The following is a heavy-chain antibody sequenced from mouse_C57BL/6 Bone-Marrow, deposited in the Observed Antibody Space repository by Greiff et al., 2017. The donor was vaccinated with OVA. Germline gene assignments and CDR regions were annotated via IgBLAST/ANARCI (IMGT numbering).Heavy chain of an antibody. Sequence: QVQLQQSGAELVKPGASVKLSCKASGYTFTSYWMHWVKQRPGRGLEWIGRIDPNSGGTKYNEKFKSKATLTVDKPSSTAYMQLSSLTSEDSAVYYCAREPITTVVAHFDYWGQGTTLTVSS. V-gene: IGHV1-72*01. J-gene: IGHJ2*01. D-gene: IGHD1-1*01. CDR3: AREPITTVVAHFDY. CDR2: IDPNSGGT. CDR1: GYTFTSYW.